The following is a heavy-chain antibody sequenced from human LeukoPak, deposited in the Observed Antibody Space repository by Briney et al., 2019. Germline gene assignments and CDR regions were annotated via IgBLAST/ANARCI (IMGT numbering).Heavy chain of an antibody. CDR1: GFTFSSYA. V-gene: IGHV3-30-3*01. Sequence: GGSLRLSCAASGFTFSSYAMHWVRQAPGKGLEWVAVISYDGSNKYYADSVKGQFTISRDNSKNTLYLQMNSLRAEDTAVCYCAIRRDGPHSWGQGTLVTVSS. CDR2: ISYDGSNK. J-gene: IGHJ4*02. CDR3: AIRRDGPHS. D-gene: IGHD5-24*01.